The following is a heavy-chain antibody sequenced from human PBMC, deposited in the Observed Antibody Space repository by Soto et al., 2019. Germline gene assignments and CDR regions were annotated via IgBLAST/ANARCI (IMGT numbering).Heavy chain of an antibody. CDR3: ARHLRRKGYGDSRYYGMDV. CDR1: GYSFTSYW. D-gene: IGHD4-17*01. Sequence: GESLKISCKGSGYSFTSYWSGWVRQMPGKGLEWMGIIYPGDSDTRYSPSFQGQVTISADKSISTAYLQWSSLKASDTAMYYCARHLRRKGYGDSRYYGMDVWGQGTTVTVSS. J-gene: IGHJ6*02. V-gene: IGHV5-51*01. CDR2: IYPGDSDT.